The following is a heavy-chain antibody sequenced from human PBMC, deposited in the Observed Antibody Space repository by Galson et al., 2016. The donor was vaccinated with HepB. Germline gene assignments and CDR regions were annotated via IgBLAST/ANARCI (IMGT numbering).Heavy chain of an antibody. Sequence: SLRLSCAASGFTFNSYGMHWVRQAPGKGLEWLAFISFDGNNKDYADSVKGRLTISRDKSTKTLYLHMNSLRVEDTALYYCAKDSRGYWAYYHYYYMDVWGKWTTVTVSS. V-gene: IGHV3-30*18. J-gene: IGHJ6*03. D-gene: IGHD5-18*01. CDR3: AKDSRGYWAYYHYYYMDV. CDR1: GFTFNSYG. CDR2: ISFDGNNK.